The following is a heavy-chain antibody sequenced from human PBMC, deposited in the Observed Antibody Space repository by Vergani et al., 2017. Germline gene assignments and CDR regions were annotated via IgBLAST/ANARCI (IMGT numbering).Heavy chain of an antibody. CDR2: IQYDDGTNK. V-gene: IGHV3-30*02. D-gene: IGHD1-26*01. CDR3: AKDGSYPDY. J-gene: IGHJ4*02. Sequence: QVQLVESGGGVVQPGGSLRLSCAASGFIFSRYGMHWVRQAPGKGLEWVAFIQYDDGTNKYYADSVKGRFTISRDNSKNTLYLQMNSLRAGDTAVYYCAKDGSYPDYWGQGTLVTVSS. CDR1: GFIFSRYG.